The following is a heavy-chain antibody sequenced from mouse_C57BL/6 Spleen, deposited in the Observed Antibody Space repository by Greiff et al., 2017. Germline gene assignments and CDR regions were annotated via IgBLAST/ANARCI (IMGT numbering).Heavy chain of an antibody. D-gene: IGHD4-1*02. CDR1: GYTFTDYE. CDR2: IDPETGGT. J-gene: IGHJ4*01. Sequence: LVESGAELVRPGASVTLSCKASGYTFTDYEMHWVKQTPVHGLEWIGAIDPETGGTAYNQKFKGKAILTADKSSSAAYMELRSLTSEDSAVYYCTRVQLGKDAMDDWGQGTSVTVSS. CDR3: TRVQLGKDAMDD. V-gene: IGHV1-15*01.